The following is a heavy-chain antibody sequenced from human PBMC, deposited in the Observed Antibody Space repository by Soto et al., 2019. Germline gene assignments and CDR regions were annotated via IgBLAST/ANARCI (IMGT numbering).Heavy chain of an antibody. Sequence: QLQLQESGPGLVKPSETLSLSCSVSGDSIRNRNYYWAWIRQPPGKGLEWIVSRYDEASAFYNPPRMRRVFRFIDTSKKQLSLKVTCGPAAETAVYYCAGGIYLGPRGYHVDFWGQGTLVTVSS. CDR2: RYDEASA. D-gene: IGHD3-22*01. CDR3: AGGIYLGPRGYHVDF. J-gene: IGHJ4*02. CDR1: GDSIRNRNYY. V-gene: IGHV4-39*01.